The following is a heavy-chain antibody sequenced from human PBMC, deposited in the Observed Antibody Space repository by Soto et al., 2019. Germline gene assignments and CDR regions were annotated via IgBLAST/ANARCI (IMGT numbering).Heavy chain of an antibody. D-gene: IGHD4-4*01. CDR3: ARDTGYSTYYYYYYMDV. CDR1: GGSISSYY. V-gene: IGHV4-59*01. J-gene: IGHJ6*03. Sequence: PSETLSLTCTVSGGSISSYYWSWIRQPPGRGLEWIGYIYYSGSTNYNPSLKSRVTISVDTSKNQFSLKLSSVTAADTAVYYCARDTGYSTYYYYYYMDVWGKGTTVTVSS. CDR2: IYYSGST.